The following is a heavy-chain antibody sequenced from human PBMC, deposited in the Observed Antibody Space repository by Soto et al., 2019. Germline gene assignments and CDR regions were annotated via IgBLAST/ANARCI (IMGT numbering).Heavy chain of an antibody. J-gene: IGHJ4*02. V-gene: IGHV1-69*01. CDR3: ARDRDDYGSGNYYNRIDF. CDR2: IIPIFGTP. D-gene: IGHD3-10*01. Sequence: QVQLVQSGAEVKKPGSSVKVSCKASGGIFSTYAISWLRQAPGQGLEWMGGIIPIFGTPNYAQRFQGRVTITANESTTTSGMELSRLKSEDTAIYYCARDRDDYGSGNYYNRIDFWGQGTLVTVSS. CDR1: GGIFSTYA.